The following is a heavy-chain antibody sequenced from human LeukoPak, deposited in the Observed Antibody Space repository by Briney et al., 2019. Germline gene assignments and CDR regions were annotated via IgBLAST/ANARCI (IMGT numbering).Heavy chain of an antibody. CDR1: GYTFTSYD. Sequence: ASVKVSCKASGYTFTSYDINWVRQAAGQGLEWMGWMNPNSGNTGYAQKFQGRATITRDTSISTAYMELSGLTSEDTAVYYCARGVNYDFWSGSYYSYYYMEVWGKGTTVTVSS. J-gene: IGHJ6*03. CDR2: MNPNSGNT. CDR3: ARGVNYDFWSGSYYSYYYMEV. V-gene: IGHV1-8*01. D-gene: IGHD3-3*01.